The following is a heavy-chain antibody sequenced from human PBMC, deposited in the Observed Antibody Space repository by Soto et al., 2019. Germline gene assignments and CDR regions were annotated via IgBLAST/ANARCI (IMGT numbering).Heavy chain of an antibody. D-gene: IGHD2-15*01. CDR3: ARDGYCSGGSCYSVPVFDY. CDR1: GFTFSSYG. CDR2: IWYDGSNK. J-gene: IGHJ4*02. V-gene: IGHV3-33*01. Sequence: QVQLVESGGGVVQPGRSLRLSCAASGFTFSSYGMHWVRQAPGKGLEGGAVIWYDGSNKYYADSVKGRFTISRDNSKNTLYLQMNSLRAEDTAVYYCARDGYCSGGSCYSVPVFDYWGQGTLVTVSS.